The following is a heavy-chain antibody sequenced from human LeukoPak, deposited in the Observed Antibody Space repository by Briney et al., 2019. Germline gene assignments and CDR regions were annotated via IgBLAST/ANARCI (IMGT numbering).Heavy chain of an antibody. CDR3: ARGFNYAFDY. V-gene: IGHV3-48*03. D-gene: IGHD2-2*01. J-gene: IGHJ4*02. Sequence: PGGSLRLSCAASGFTFSRYNMNWVRQAPGKGLEWVSYITSGGGTIYYADSVKGRFTISRDNAKNSLYLQMNSLRADDTATYYCARGFNYAFDYWGQGTLVTVSS. CDR1: GFTFSRYN. CDR2: ITSGGGTI.